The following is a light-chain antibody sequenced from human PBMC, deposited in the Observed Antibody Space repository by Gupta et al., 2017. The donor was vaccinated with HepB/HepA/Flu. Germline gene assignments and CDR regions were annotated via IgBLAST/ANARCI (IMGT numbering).Light chain of an antibody. J-gene: IGKJ1*01. Sequence: DIQMTQSPSTLSASVGDRVTITCRASQTISNWLAWYQQKPGKAPNLLIYKASSLAGGVPSRFSGSGSGTEFTLTISSLQPDDFATYYCQRDDSYRTFGQGTKVEIK. CDR3: QRDDSYRT. CDR1: QTISNW. CDR2: KAS. V-gene: IGKV1-5*03.